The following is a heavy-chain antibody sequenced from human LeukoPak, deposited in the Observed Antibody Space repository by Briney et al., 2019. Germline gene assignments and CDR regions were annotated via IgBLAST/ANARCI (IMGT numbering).Heavy chain of an antibody. J-gene: IGHJ4*02. V-gene: IGHV3-7*03. CDR2: IHDDGRVT. Sequence: GGSLRLSCAASGFSFTAYAMSWFRQTPGKGLEWVANIHDDGRVTNYVDSVKGRFTISRDNARISVYLQMNSLRAEDTAVYYCANLYSAYSPSYFDYWGQGTLVTVSS. CDR1: GFSFTAYA. D-gene: IGHD3-22*01. CDR3: ANLYSAYSPSYFDY.